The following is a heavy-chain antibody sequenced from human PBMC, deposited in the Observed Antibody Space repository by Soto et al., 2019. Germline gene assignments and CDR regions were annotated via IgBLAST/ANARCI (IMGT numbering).Heavy chain of an antibody. CDR1: GGFVSSGSYY. Sequence: QVQLQQWGAGLLKPSETLSLTCAVYGGFVSSGSYYWSWIRQPPGKGLEWIGEMSHSGGSPFNPSLKCRVTISVDTSKTQFSLKMSSVTAADTALYYCARVERGTATTVVDAFDIWGPGKMVTVSS. V-gene: IGHV4-34*01. D-gene: IGHD1-1*01. CDR3: ARVERGTATTVVDAFDI. CDR2: MSHSGGS. J-gene: IGHJ3*02.